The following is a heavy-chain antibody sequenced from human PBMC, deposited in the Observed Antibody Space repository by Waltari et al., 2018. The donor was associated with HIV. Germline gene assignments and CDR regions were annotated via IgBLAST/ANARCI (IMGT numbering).Heavy chain of an antibody. J-gene: IGHJ6*02. CDR2: ISYSGST. D-gene: IGHD1-26*01. CDR3: ARDQVYSGNSPGRVGMDV. Sequence: QVQLQESGPGVVQPSETLSLTCTVAESSITSYYGSWTRQPPGRGLEWIGYISYSGSTTYNPSLKTRVTISRDTSTNQFSLRLTSVTAADTAVYYCARDQVYSGNSPGRVGMDVWGQGTTVTVSS. CDR1: ESSITSYY. V-gene: IGHV4-59*01.